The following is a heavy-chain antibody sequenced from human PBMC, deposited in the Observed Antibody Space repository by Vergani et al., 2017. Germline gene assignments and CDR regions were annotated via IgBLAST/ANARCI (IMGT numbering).Heavy chain of an antibody. J-gene: IGHJ6*03. CDR2: IIPIFGTA. CDR3: ARGAXDFWSGSAYYYMDV. CDR1: GGTFSSYA. V-gene: IGHV1-69*01. Sequence: QVQLVQSGAEVKKPGSSVKVSCKASGGTFSSYAISWVRQAPGQGLEWMGGIIPIFGTANYAQKFQGRVTITADESTSTAYMELSSLRSEDTAVYYCARGAXDFWSGSAYYYMDVWGKGTTVTVSS. D-gene: IGHD3-3*01.